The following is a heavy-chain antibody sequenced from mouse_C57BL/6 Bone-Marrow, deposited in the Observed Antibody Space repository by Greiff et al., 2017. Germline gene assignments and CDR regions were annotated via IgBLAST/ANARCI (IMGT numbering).Heavy chain of an antibody. CDR2: ISSGSSNI. V-gene: IGHV5-17*01. CDR3: ARDSSGPSY. D-gene: IGHD3-2*02. J-gene: IGHJ2*01. Sequence: EVNLVESGGGLVKPGGSLKLSCAASGFTFSDYGMHWVRQAPEKGLEWVAYISSGSSNIYYADTVKGRFTISRDNAKNTLFLQMTSLRSEDTAMYYCARDSSGPSYWGQGTTLTVSS. CDR1: GFTFSDYG.